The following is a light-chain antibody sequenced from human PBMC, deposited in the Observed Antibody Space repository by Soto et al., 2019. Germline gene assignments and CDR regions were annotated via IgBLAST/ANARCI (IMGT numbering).Light chain of an antibody. CDR3: QQYDSSPRT. V-gene: IGKV3-20*01. CDR2: GTS. J-gene: IGKJ1*01. Sequence: ETVLTQSPGTLSLSPGERATLSCRASQSVNGNYLAWYQQKPGQAPRLLIYGTSNRATGIPDRFSGSGSGTDFTLTISRLEPEDFAVYCCQQYDSSPRTFGQGTKVDIK. CDR1: QSVNGNY.